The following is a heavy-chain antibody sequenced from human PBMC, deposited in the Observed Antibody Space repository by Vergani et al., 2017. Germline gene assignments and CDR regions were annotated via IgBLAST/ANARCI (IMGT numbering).Heavy chain of an antibody. V-gene: IGHV4-39*01. D-gene: IGHD6-19*01. Sequence: QLQLQESGPGLVKPSATLSLTCSVSGASIRSSNYYWGWIRQPPGKGLEWIAIIYYSGSTYYNPSLKSRVTISVDTSKNQFALKLSSVTAADTAGYFCARHSTVEWLVKLAWIDPWGQGILVTVSS. CDR2: IYYSGST. CDR3: ARHSTVEWLVKLAWIDP. CDR1: GASIRSSNYY. J-gene: IGHJ5*02.